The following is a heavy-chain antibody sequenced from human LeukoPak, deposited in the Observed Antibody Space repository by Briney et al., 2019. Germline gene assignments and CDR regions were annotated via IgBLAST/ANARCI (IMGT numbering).Heavy chain of an antibody. J-gene: IGHJ4*02. Sequence: GGSLRLSCAASGFTFSNSAMSWVRQAPGKGLEWVSAINGGGGSTYYADSVKGRFTISRDNSKNTLYLQMNSLRAEDTAVYYCARAGALRPDYWGQGTLVTVSS. CDR2: INGGGGST. CDR3: ARAGALRPDY. CDR1: GFTFSNSA. V-gene: IGHV3-23*01.